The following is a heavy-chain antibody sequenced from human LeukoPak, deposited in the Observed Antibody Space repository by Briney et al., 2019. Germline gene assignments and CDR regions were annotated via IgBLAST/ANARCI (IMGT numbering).Heavy chain of an antibody. V-gene: IGHV3-21*01. CDR3: ARDYSSGWSGDGAYFDY. CDR2: ISSSSSYI. Sequence: GGSLRLSCAASGFTFSSYSMNWVRQAPGKGLEWVSSISSSSSYIYYADSVKGRFTISRDNAKNSLHLQMNSLRAEDTAVYYCARDYSSGWSGDGAYFDYWGQGTLVTVSS. CDR1: GFTFSSYS. J-gene: IGHJ4*02. D-gene: IGHD6-19*01.